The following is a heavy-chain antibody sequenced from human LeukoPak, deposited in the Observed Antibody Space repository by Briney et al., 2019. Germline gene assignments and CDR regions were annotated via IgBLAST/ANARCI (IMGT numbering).Heavy chain of an antibody. V-gene: IGHV4-59*01. D-gene: IGHD3-22*01. Sequence: SETLSLTCTVSGGSISSYYWSWIRQPPGKGLEWIGYIYYSGSTNYNPSLKSRVTISVDTSKNQFSLKLSSVTAADTAVYYCARSRGYYDSSGYTYYFDYWGQGTLVTVSS. CDR1: GGSISSYY. CDR2: IYYSGST. J-gene: IGHJ4*02. CDR3: ARSRGYYDSSGYTYYFDY.